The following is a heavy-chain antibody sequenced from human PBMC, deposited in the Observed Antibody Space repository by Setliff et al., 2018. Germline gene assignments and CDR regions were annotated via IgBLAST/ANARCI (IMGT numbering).Heavy chain of an antibody. J-gene: IGHJ3*02. V-gene: IGHV4-31*01. CDR2: IYYSGST. Sequence: SETLSLTCTVSGGSISSGGYYWSWIRQHPGMGLEWIGYIYYSGSTYHNPSLKTLVTISVDTSKNQFSLKLSSETAADTAVYYCARCSGSYDAFDIWGQGTMVTVSS. CDR1: GGSISSGGYY. D-gene: IGHD1-26*01. CDR3: ARCSGSYDAFDI.